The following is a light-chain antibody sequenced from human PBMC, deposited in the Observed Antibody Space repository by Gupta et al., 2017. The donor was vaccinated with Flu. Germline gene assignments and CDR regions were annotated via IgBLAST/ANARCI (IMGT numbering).Light chain of an antibody. J-gene: IGLJ1*01. CDR1: SNDVGGYNR. CDR2: DVA. CDR3: SSHAGRVTWV. Sequence: QSAPTQPRSVSGPPGQSVTISCTGSSNDVGGYNRVSWYEQRPGKAPKLILYDVAERPSGVPDRFSGSKSSNTASLTISGLQADDEADYYCSSHAGRVTWVFGTGTTVTVL. V-gene: IGLV2-11*01.